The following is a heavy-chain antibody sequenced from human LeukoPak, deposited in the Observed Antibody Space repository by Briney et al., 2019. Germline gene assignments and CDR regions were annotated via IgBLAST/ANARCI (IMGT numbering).Heavy chain of an antibody. J-gene: IGHJ4*02. CDR3: ARGKAAGTAYYFDY. CDR2: IIPILGIA. CDR1: GGTFSSYA. V-gene: IGHV1-69*04. Sequence: ASVKVSCKASGGTFSSYAISWVRQAPGQGLEWMGRIIPILGIANYAQKFQGRVTITADKSTSTAYMELSSLRSEDTAVYYCARGKAAGTAYYFDYWGQGTLVTVSS. D-gene: IGHD6-13*01.